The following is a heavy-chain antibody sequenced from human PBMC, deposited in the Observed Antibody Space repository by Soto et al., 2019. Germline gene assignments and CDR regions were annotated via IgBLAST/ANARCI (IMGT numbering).Heavy chain of an antibody. D-gene: IGHD6-19*01. CDR2: MKQDGGEK. V-gene: IGHV3-7*05. CDR1: EFSFNTLW. CDR3: AGGSGWTSDS. Sequence: EVQLVESGGTLVPPGGSLRLSCAVSEFSFNTLWMTWVRQAPGKGLEWVANMKQDGGEKNYLESVRGRFTISSDSAKMSLYLEMNSLRAEDTAVYYCAGGSGWTSDSWGQGTLVTVSS. J-gene: IGHJ4*02.